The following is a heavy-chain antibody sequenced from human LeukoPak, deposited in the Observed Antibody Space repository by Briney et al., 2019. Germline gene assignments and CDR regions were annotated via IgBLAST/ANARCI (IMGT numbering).Heavy chain of an antibody. CDR3: AKVLSIGVDRLYYFDY. Sequence: PGGSLRLSCAASGFTFSSYAMSWVRQAPGKGLEWVSTIGGSGGATYYADSVKGRFTISRDNSKNTLYLQMNSLRAEDTAVYYCAKVLSIGVDRLYYFDYWGQGTLVTVSS. CDR2: IGGSGGAT. CDR1: GFTFSSYA. V-gene: IGHV3-23*01. J-gene: IGHJ4*02. D-gene: IGHD3-3*01.